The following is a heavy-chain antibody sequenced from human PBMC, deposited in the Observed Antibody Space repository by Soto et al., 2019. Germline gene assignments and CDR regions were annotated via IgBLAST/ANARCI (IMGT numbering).Heavy chain of an antibody. CDR1: GFTFSSYA. V-gene: IGHV3-30-3*01. D-gene: IGHD3-3*01. CDR3: AREGGGVIPGILRFLEKYFDY. CDR2: ISYDGSNK. J-gene: IGHJ4*02. Sequence: VGSLRLSCAASGFTFSSYAMHWVRQAPGKGLEWVAVISYDGSNKYYADSVKGRFTISRDNSKNTLYLQMNSLRAEDTAVYYCAREGGGVIPGILRFLEKYFDYWGQGTLVTVSS.